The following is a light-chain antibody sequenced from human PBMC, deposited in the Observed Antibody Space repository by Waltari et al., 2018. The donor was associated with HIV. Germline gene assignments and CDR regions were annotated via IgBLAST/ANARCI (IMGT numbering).Light chain of an antibody. CDR1: QSVGSK. V-gene: IGKV3-15*01. Sequence: EVVLTQSPATLSVSTGERATLSCRASQSVGSKLAWYQQKPGHAPRLLISGASTRATGSPARFSGSGSGTEFTLTISSLQSEDFAVYYGQQYNNWPETFGQGTKVEIK. CDR3: QQYNNWPET. CDR2: GAS. J-gene: IGKJ1*01.